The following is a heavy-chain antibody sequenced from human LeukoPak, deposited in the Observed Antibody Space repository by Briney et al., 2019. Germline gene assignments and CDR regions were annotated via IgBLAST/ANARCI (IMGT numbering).Heavy chain of an antibody. V-gene: IGHV4-34*01. D-gene: IGHD3-3*01. CDR1: GGSFNDCY. J-gene: IGHJ4*02. CDR2: INHSGSA. Sequence: PSETLSLTCGVYGGSFNDCYWSWIREPPGKGLEWIGEINHSGSANYNPSLKSRVTISVDTSENQFSLKLSSVTAADTAVYYCAKGPIFGVVIKGTYFDYWGQGTLVTVSS. CDR3: AKGPIFGVVIKGTYFDY.